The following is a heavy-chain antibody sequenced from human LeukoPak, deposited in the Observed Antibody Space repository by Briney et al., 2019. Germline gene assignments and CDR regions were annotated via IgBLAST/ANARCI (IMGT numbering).Heavy chain of an antibody. V-gene: IGHV3-21*04. CDR3: TKGLFSAFDKYLDS. CDR2: ISATSSDI. J-gene: IGHJ4*02. Sequence: GGSLRLSCAASGFDFESYTMTWVRQAPGKGLEWVSLISATSSDINYAESVRGRFTITRDNAKNSLFLQMDSLRVEDTAIYYCTKGLFSAFDKYLDSWGQGTLVTVSS. D-gene: IGHD5-12*01. CDR1: GFDFESYT.